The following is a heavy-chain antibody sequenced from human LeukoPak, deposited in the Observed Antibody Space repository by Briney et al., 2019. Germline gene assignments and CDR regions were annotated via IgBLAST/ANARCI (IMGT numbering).Heavy chain of an antibody. V-gene: IGHV4-34*01. D-gene: IGHD1-1*01. CDR3: ARLPTGGYYYYYMDV. J-gene: IGHJ6*03. Sequence: SETLSLTCAVYGGSFSGYYWSWIRQPPGKGLEWIGEINHSGSTNYNPSLKSRVTISVDTSKNQFTLKLSSVTAADTAVYYCARLPTGGYYYYYMDVWGKGTTVTVSS. CDR1: GGSFSGYY. CDR2: INHSGST.